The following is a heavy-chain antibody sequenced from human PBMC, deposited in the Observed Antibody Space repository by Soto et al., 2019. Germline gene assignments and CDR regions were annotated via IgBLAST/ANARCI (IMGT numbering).Heavy chain of an antibody. V-gene: IGHV3-9*01. CDR1: GFTFDDYA. CDR3: AKGARYDFWSGQNDYYYYYMDV. Sequence: EVQLVESGGGLVQPGRSLRLSCAASGFTFDDYAMHWVRQAPGKGLEWVSGISWNSGSIGYADSVKGRFTISRDNAKNSLYLQMNSLRAEDTALYYCAKGARYDFWSGQNDYYYYYMDVWGKGTTVTVSS. CDR2: ISWNSGSI. D-gene: IGHD3-3*01. J-gene: IGHJ6*03.